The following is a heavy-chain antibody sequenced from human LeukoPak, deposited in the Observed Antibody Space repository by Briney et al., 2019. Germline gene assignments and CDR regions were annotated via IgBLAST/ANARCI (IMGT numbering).Heavy chain of an antibody. Sequence: GGSLRLSCAASGFTFSSYWMHWVRQAPGKGLEWVSAISGSGGSTYYADSVKGRFTISRDNSKNTLYLQMNSLRAEDTAVYYCAKDRLPAAHYYYYYMDVWGKGTTVTVSS. D-gene: IGHD2-2*01. CDR2: ISGSGGST. CDR3: AKDRLPAAHYYYYYMDV. CDR1: GFTFSSYW. V-gene: IGHV3-23*01. J-gene: IGHJ6*03.